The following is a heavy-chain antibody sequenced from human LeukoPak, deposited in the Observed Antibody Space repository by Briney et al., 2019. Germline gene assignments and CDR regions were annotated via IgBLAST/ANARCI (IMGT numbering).Heavy chain of an antibody. J-gene: IGHJ3*02. V-gene: IGHV3-53*01. CDR3: ARVTMIVVPKGGDAFDI. CDR1: GFTFSSYW. D-gene: IGHD3-22*01. CDR2: IYSGGGT. Sequence: GGSLRLSCAASGFTFSSYWMSWVRQAPGKGLEWVSVIYSGGGTYYADSVKGRFTISRDNSKNTLYLQMNSLRAEDTAVYYCARVTMIVVPKGGDAFDIWGQGTMVTVSS.